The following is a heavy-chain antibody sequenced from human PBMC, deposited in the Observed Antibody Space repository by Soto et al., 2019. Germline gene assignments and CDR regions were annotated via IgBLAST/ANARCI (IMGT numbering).Heavy chain of an antibody. Sequence: QVQLVQSGAEVKKPGSSVKVSCKASGGTFSSYTISWVRQAPGQGLEWMGRIIPILGIANYAQKFQGRVTITADKSTSPAYMELSSLRSEDTAVYYCARSFTIFGVIDYWGQGTLVTVSS. V-gene: IGHV1-69*02. CDR2: IIPILGIA. D-gene: IGHD3-3*01. J-gene: IGHJ4*02. CDR1: GGTFSSYT. CDR3: ARSFTIFGVIDY.